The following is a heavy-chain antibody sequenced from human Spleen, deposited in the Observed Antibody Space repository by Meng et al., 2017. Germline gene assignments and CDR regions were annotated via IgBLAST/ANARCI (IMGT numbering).Heavy chain of an antibody. CDR2: ISGSSTSI. V-gene: IGHV3-23*01. CDR1: GFTFSSYA. Sequence: GESLKISCAASGFTFSSYAMSWVRQAPGKGLEWVSFISGSSTSIAYADSVRGRFTISRDNSKNTLYLQMNSLRAEDTAVYFCARARYCSGASCSPQDAFDMWGQGTMVTVSS. J-gene: IGHJ3*02. CDR3: ARARYCSGASCSPQDAFDM. D-gene: IGHD2-15*01.